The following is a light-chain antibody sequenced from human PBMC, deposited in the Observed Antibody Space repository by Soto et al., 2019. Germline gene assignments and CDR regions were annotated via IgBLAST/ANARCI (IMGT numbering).Light chain of an antibody. J-gene: IGKJ2*01. CDR2: GAS. CDR3: QQYDSWPPYT. Sequence: EIVLTQSPVTLSLSPGERGTLSCRASQSVGTSLAWYQQKLGQAPRLLIYGASTRATDIPARFSGSGSGTEFTLTISSLQSEYFAIYYCQQYDSWPPYTFGQGTKVDIK. V-gene: IGKV3-15*01. CDR1: QSVGTS.